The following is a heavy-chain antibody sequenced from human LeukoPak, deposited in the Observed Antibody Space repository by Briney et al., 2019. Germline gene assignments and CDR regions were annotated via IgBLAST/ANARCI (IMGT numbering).Heavy chain of an antibody. D-gene: IGHD3-10*01. Sequence: GASVKVSCKAPGYTFTGYYMHWVRQAPGQGLEWMGWINPNSGGTNYAQKFQGRVTMTRDTSISTAYMELSRLRSDDTAVYYCARDMVQGVYDAFDIWGQGTMVTVSS. CDR2: INPNSGGT. CDR3: ARDMVQGVYDAFDI. V-gene: IGHV1-2*02. J-gene: IGHJ3*02. CDR1: GYTFTGYY.